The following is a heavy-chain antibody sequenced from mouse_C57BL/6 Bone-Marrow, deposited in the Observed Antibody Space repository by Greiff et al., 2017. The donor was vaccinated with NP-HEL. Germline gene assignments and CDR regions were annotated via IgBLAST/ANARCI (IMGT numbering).Heavy chain of an antibody. CDR3: TTLIIPSRY. CDR1: GFNIKDDY. CDR2: IDPENGDT. Sequence: DVKLQESGAELVRPGASVKLSCTASGFNIKDDYMHWVKQRPEQGLEWIGWIDPENGDTEYASKFQGKATITADTSSNTAYLQLSSLTSEDTAVYYCTTLIIPSRYWGQGTTLTVSS. D-gene: IGHD1-1*01. V-gene: IGHV14-4*01. J-gene: IGHJ2*01.